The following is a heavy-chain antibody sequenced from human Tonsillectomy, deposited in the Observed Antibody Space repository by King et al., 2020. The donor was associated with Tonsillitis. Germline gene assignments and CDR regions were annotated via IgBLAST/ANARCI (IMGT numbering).Heavy chain of an antibody. CDR2: ISSTGGIK. CDR3: ARVRATRVRWYFDL. J-gene: IGHJ2*01. Sequence: QLVQSGGGLVQPGGSLRLSCAASGFTFSSYEVNWVRQAPGKGLEWVSYISSTGGIKYNADSVKGRFTISRDNAQSSPHLQMNSLRVEDTAVYYCARVRATRVRWYFDLWGRGTLVTVS. D-gene: IGHD5-24*01. CDR1: GFTFSSYE. V-gene: IGHV3-48*03.